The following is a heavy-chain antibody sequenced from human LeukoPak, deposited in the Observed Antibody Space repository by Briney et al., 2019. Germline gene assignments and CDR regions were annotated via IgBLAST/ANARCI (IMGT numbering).Heavy chain of an antibody. J-gene: IGHJ4*02. CDR3: AKRVEGSSHWPHFDC. CDR1: GFTFSHHA. D-gene: IGHD2-15*01. V-gene: IGHV3-23*01. CDR2: VTGSSRTT. Sequence: GSLRLSCSASGFTFSHHAMSWVRPAPGKGLELVSVVTGSSRTTYYADSVKGRFTISRDNSKNTLYLQMNSLRAEDTAVYYCAKRVEGSSHWPHFDCWGQGTMVTVSS.